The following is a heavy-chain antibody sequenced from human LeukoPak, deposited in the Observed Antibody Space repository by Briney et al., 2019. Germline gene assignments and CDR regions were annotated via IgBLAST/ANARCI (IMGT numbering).Heavy chain of an antibody. CDR2: FDPEDGET. V-gene: IGHV1-24*01. CDR1: GYTLTELS. Sequence: ASVKVSCKVSGYTLTELSMHWVRQAPGKGLEWMGGFDPEDGETIYAQKFQGRVTMTEDTSTDTAYMELSRLRSDDTAVYYCARDGVVVVADGNYYFDYWGQGTLVTVSS. D-gene: IGHD2-15*01. J-gene: IGHJ4*02. CDR3: ARDGVVVVADGNYYFDY.